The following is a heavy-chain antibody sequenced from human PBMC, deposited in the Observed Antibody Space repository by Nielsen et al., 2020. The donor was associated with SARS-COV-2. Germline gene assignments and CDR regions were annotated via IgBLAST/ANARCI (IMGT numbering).Heavy chain of an antibody. D-gene: IGHD2-15*01. J-gene: IGHJ5*01. CDR2: IFDSETT. Sequence: SETLSLTCTVSGASISSYYWNWIRQSPGKGLEWIGYIFDSETTYYGPSLKSRVTISVDTSKNRFSLKMTSVTAADTAVYYCARLSGYCDTSDCFAGDSWGRGILVTVPS. CDR1: GASISSYY. V-gene: IGHV4-59*12. CDR3: ARLSGYCDTSDCFAGDS.